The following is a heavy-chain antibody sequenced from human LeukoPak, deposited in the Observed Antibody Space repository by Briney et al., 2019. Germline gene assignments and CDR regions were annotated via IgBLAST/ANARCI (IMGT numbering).Heavy chain of an antibody. CDR3: ARFVLTSSLDY. Sequence: GESLKISCQVSGYSLTNNWIGWVRQVPGKGLEWMGLIYPGDSDTRYSPSFQGQVTFSVDKSISTAYLQWSSLKASDTAMYYCARFVLTSSLDYWGQGTLVTVSS. CDR1: GYSLTNNW. J-gene: IGHJ4*01. D-gene: IGHD6-13*01. CDR2: IYPGDSDT. V-gene: IGHV5-51*01.